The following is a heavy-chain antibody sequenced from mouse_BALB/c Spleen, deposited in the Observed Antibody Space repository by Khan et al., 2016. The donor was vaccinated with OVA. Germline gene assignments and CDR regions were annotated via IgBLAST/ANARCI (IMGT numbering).Heavy chain of an antibody. Sequence: QVQLKQSGAELAKPGASVKMSCKASGYTFTTHWMHWIKQRPGQGLEWIGYINPTTGFSEFNQKFKDKATLTADRSSSTAYMQLSSLTSEDSAVYYCARVGYGYAMDYWGQGTSVTVSS. J-gene: IGHJ4*01. D-gene: IGHD2-14*01. CDR1: GYTFTTHW. CDR2: INPTTGFS. V-gene: IGHV1-7*01. CDR3: ARVGYGYAMDY.